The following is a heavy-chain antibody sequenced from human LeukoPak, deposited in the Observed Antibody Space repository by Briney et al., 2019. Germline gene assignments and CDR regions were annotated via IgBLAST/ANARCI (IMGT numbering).Heavy chain of an antibody. CDR2: ISSDGSNK. V-gene: IGHV3-30-3*01. J-gene: IGHJ4*02. Sequence: GGSLRLSCAASGFTFSSYAMHWVRQAPGKGLEWVAVISSDGSNKYYADSVKGRFTISRDNSKNTLYLQMNSLRPEDAAVYYCATCGSTWYAAYWGQGTLVTVSS. CDR3: ATCGSTWYAAY. CDR1: GFTFSSYA. D-gene: IGHD6-13*01.